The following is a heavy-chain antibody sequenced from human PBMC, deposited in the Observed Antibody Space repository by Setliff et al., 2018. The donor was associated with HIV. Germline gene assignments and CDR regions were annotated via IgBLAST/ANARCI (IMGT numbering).Heavy chain of an antibody. J-gene: IGHJ4*02. Sequence: GGSLRLSCAAAAFNFGNHWMSWVRQSPGRGLEWVANINNDAKEKYYVDSVRGRFTISRDNVQTCLYLQMNSLTREDTATYYCARAGTPGSVDFWGRGTLVTVSS. CDR2: INNDAKEK. CDR3: ARAGTPGSVDF. D-gene: IGHD1-1*01. CDR1: AFNFGNHW. V-gene: IGHV3-7*05.